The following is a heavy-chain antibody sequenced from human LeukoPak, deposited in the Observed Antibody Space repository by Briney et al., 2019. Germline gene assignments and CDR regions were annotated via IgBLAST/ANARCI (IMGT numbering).Heavy chain of an antibody. Sequence: ASVKVSCKPSGYTFTSYVISWVRQAPGQGREWMGWISAYNGNTNYAQKLQGRVTMTTDTSTSTAYMELRSLRSDDTAVYYCALTATGTPIDYWGQGTLVTVSS. CDR3: ALTATGTPIDY. J-gene: IGHJ4*02. CDR2: ISAYNGNT. CDR1: GYTFTSYV. D-gene: IGHD6-13*01. V-gene: IGHV1-18*01.